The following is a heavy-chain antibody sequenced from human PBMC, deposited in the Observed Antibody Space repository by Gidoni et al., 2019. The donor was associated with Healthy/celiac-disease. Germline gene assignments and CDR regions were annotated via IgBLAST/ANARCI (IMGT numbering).Heavy chain of an antibody. J-gene: IGHJ4*02. CDR1: GGTFSSYA. Sequence: QVQLVQSGAAVTKPGSSVKVSCKASGGTFSSYAISWVRQAPGQGLEWMGGIIPIFGTANYEQKCQGRVTITADESTSTAYMEMSSLRSEDTAVYYCERGPLYCSGGSCYYDDFDYWGQGTLVTVSS. CDR2: IIPIFGTA. D-gene: IGHD2-15*01. V-gene: IGHV1-69*01. CDR3: ERGPLYCSGGSCYYDDFDY.